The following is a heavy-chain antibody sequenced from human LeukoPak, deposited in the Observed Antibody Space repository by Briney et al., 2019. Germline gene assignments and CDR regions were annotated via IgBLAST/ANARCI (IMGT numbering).Heavy chain of an antibody. CDR3: ARERNHQMSAHYFDY. CDR2: ISSSSSTI. CDR1: GFTFSSYS. Sequence: GSLRLSCAASGFTFSSYSMNWVRQAPGKGLEWVSYISSSSSTIYYADSVKGRFTVSRDNAKNSLYLQMNSLRDEDTAVYYCARERNHQMSAHYFDYWGQGTLVTVSS. V-gene: IGHV3-48*02. D-gene: IGHD5-24*01. J-gene: IGHJ4*02.